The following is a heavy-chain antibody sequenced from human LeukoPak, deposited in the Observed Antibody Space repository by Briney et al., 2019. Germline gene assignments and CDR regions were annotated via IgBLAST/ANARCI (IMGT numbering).Heavy chain of an antibody. CDR1: GGSISSYF. D-gene: IGHD6-19*01. CDR3: ARISAVAGTVG. V-gene: IGHV4-4*07. J-gene: IGHJ4*02. Sequence: TPSETLSLTCTVSGGSISSYFWNWIRQPAGKGLEWIGRIYISGSTIYNPSLKSRVTLSVDTSKNQVSLKLSSVTAADTAMYYCARISAVAGTVGWGQGTLVTVSS. CDR2: IYISGST.